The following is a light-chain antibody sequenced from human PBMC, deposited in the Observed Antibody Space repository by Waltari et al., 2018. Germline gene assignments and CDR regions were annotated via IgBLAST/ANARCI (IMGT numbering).Light chain of an antibody. J-gene: IGLJ2*01. CDR3: ASWTDSDTLKLL. V-gene: IGLV2-14*03. CDR1: SDVGGYTS. Sequence: QSALTQPASVSGSTGQSITISCTGSDVGGYTSVSWYQQHPRKAPQVMIYDVTDRPSGVSTRFSGSKSGDTASLTISGLQAEDDADYYCASWTDSDTLKLLFGGGTKLTVL. CDR2: DVT.